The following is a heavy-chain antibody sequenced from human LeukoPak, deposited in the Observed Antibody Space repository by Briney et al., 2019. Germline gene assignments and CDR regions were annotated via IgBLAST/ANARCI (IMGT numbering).Heavy chain of an antibody. CDR1: GFTFSSYG. D-gene: IGHD5-12*01. CDR2: ISGSGGST. J-gene: IGHJ3*02. CDR3: AKLMSGYDSGDAFDI. Sequence: PGGTLRLSCAASGFTFSSYGMSWVRQAPGKGLEWVSAISGSGGSTYYADSVKGRFTISRDNSKNTLYLQMNSLRAEDTAVYYCAKLMSGYDSGDAFDIWGQGTMVTVSS. V-gene: IGHV3-23*01.